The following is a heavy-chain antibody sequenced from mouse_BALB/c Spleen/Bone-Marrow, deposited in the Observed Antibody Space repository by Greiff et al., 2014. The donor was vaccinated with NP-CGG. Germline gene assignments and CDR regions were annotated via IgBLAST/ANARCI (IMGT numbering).Heavy chain of an antibody. CDR1: GYTFSSYW. CDR2: IYPGDGDT. V-gene: IGHV1-87*01. CDR3: ARDEHYFDY. J-gene: IGHJ2*01. Sequence: QGQPKGAWAEPAKPWASGELFCKAFGYTFSSYWVQWGKQRAWQGLEWIGAIYPGDGDTRYTQKFKGKATLTADKSSSTAYMQLSSLASEDSAVYYCARDEHYFDYWGQGTTLTVSS.